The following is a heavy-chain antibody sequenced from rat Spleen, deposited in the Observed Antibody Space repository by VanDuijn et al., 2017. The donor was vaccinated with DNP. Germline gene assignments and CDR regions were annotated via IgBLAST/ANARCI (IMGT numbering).Heavy chain of an antibody. Sequence: EVQLVESGGGLVQPGRSLKLSCAASGFTFSAYYMAWVRQAPAKGLEWVAYIGSPAYAPYYTDSVKGRFTNSRDNAKNTLYLQMNSLRSEDMATYYCARWNSGHFDYWGQGVMVPVSS. J-gene: IGHJ2*01. D-gene: IGHD4-3*01. CDR2: IGSPAYAP. CDR1: GFTFSAYY. V-gene: IGHV5-22*01. CDR3: ARWNSGHFDY.